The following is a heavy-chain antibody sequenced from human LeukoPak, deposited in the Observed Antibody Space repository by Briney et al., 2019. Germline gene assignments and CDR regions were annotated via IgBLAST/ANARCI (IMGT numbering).Heavy chain of an antibody. D-gene: IGHD3-10*01. V-gene: IGHV1-24*01. CDR3: ARAPMGRGPIY. CDR1: GYTLTELS. CDR2: FDPEDGET. Sequence: ASVKVSCKVSGYTLTELSMHWVRQAPGKGLEWMGGFDPEDGETIYEQKFQGRVTLTRDTYISKAYMEVPSLRSDDTDFYYCARAPMGRGPIYWGQGTLVTVNS. J-gene: IGHJ4*02.